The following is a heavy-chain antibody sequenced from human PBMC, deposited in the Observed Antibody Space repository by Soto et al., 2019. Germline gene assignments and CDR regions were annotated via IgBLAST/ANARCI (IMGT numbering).Heavy chain of an antibody. CDR1: GGSFSGYY. CDR3: ARLGYCSSTSCYHSYSMDV. CDR2: INHSGST. V-gene: IGHV4-34*01. D-gene: IGHD2-2*01. J-gene: IGHJ6*03. Sequence: QVQLQQWGAGLLKPSETLSLTCAVYGGSFSGYYWSWIRQPPGKGLEWIGEINHSGSTNYNPSLKSRVTISVDTSKNQFSLKVSSVTAADTAVYYCARLGYCSSTSCYHSYSMDVWGKGTTVTVSS.